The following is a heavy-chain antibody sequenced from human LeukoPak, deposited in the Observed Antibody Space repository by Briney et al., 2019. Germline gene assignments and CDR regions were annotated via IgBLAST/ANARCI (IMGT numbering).Heavy chain of an antibody. CDR2: TYYSGST. V-gene: IGHV4-30-4*08. D-gene: IGHD6-6*01. CDR1: GGSISSGDYY. CDR3: ARGSSDNWFDP. Sequence: PSETLSLTCTVSGGSISSGDYYWSWIRQPPGKGLEWIGYTYYSGSTYYNPSLKSRVTISVDTSKNQFSLKLSSVTAADTAVYYCARGSSDNWFDPWGQGTLVTVSS. J-gene: IGHJ5*02.